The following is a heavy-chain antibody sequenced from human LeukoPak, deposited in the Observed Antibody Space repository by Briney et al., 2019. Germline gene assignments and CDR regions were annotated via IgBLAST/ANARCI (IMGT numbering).Heavy chain of an antibody. Sequence: GGSLRLSCAASGFTFSSYGMHWVRQAPGKGLEWVAVIWYDGSNKYYADSVKGRFTISRDNSKNTLYLRMNSLRAEDTAVYYCARDNSPNYYYGMDVWGQGTTVTVSS. J-gene: IGHJ6*02. CDR2: IWYDGSNK. V-gene: IGHV3-33*01. CDR1: GFTFSSYG. D-gene: IGHD2/OR15-2a*01. CDR3: ARDNSPNYYYGMDV.